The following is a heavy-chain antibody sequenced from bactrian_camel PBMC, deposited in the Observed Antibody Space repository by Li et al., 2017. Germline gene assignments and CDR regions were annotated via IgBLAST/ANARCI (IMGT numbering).Heavy chain of an antibody. D-gene: IGHD2*01. Sequence: EVQLVESGGGLVQPGGSLRLSCAASGFTFSNYAMSWVRQAPGKGLEWVSAINSGGGSTYYADSVKGRFTISKDSAKNTLYLQMNVLRPEDTAMYYCAAGKVARGSHFSLGRAPALRRDEYNFWGQGTQVTVS. V-gene: IGHV3S31*01. CDR3: AAGKVARGSHFSLGRAPALRRDEYNF. CDR1: GFTFSNYA. CDR2: INSGGGST. J-gene: IGHJ4*01.